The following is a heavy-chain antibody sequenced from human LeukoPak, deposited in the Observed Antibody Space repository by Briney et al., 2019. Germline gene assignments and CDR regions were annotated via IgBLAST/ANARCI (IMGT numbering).Heavy chain of an antibody. J-gene: IGHJ6*02. V-gene: IGHV4-59*01. Sequence: SETLSLTCTVSGGSISSYYWSWIRQPPGKELEWMGYIYYSGSTNYNPSLKSRVTISVDTSKNQFSLKLSSVTAADTAVYYCARASSSLDYYYYGMDVWGQGTTVTVSS. CDR2: IYYSGST. CDR3: ARASSSLDYYYYGMDV. CDR1: GGSISSYY. D-gene: IGHD6-13*01.